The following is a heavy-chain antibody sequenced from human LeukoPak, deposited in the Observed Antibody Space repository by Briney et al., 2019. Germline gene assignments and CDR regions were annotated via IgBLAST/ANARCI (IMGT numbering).Heavy chain of an antibody. Sequence: PSXTLSLTCTVSGGSISSYYWSWLRQPAGKGLEWIGRIYTSGSTNYNPSLKRRVTISVDTSKNQFSLKLSSVTAADTAVYYCARGRIAVAGYYYYYYMDVWGKGTTVTVSS. CDR1: GGSISSYY. CDR3: ARGRIAVAGYYYYYYMDV. CDR2: IYTSGST. D-gene: IGHD6-19*01. V-gene: IGHV4-4*07. J-gene: IGHJ6*03.